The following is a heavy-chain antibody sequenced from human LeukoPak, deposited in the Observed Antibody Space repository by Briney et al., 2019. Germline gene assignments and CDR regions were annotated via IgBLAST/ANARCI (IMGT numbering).Heavy chain of an antibody. V-gene: IGHV3-7*03. CDR3: ARGGGLDV. J-gene: IGHJ6*02. Sequence: PGGSLRLSCAASGFTFSSYSMNWVRQAPGKGLEWVASINHNGNVNYYVDSVKGRFTISGDNAKNSLYLQMSNLRAEDTAVYFCARGGGLDVWGQGATVTVSS. D-gene: IGHD3-16*01. CDR1: GFTFSSYS. CDR2: INHNGNVN.